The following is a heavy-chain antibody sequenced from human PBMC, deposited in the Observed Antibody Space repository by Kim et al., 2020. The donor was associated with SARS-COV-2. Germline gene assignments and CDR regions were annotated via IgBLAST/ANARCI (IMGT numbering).Heavy chain of an antibody. CDR1: GGSISSYY. CDR3: ARGDRDTVTTGSYYYYGMDV. V-gene: IGHV4-59*01. D-gene: IGHD4-17*01. CDR2: IYYSGST. J-gene: IGHJ6*02. Sequence: SETLSLTCTVSGGSISSYYWSWIRQPPGKGLEWIGYIYYSGSTNYNPSLKSRVTISVDTSKNQFSLKLSSVTAADTAVYYCARGDRDTVTTGSYYYYGMDVWGQGTTVTVSS.